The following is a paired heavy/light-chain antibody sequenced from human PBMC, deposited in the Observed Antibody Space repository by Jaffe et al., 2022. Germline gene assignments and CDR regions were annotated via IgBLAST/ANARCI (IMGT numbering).Light chain of an antibody. V-gene: IGLV5-45*01. CDR2: YKSDSDK. Sequence: QAVLTQPASLSASPGASASLTCTLRSGINVGTYRIYWYQQKPGSPPQYLLWYKSDSDKQQGSGVPSRFSGSKDASANAGILLISGLQSEDEADYYCMIWHSRASVFGTGTKVTVL. CDR1: SGINVGTYR. CDR3: MIWHSRASV. J-gene: IGLJ1*01.
Heavy chain of an antibody. CDR1: GFALSIYS. CDR3: AREGGGVFGLDRDDFDC. J-gene: IGHJ4*02. Sequence: EVQLVESGGGLVKPGGSLRLSCAASGFALSIYSMNWVRQPPGKGLEWVSTIGASPTYIYYADSVKGRFTISRDNAKNSLYLQMDSLRAEDTAIYYCAREGGGVFGLDRDDFDCWGQGTLVTVSS. V-gene: IGHV3-21*01. D-gene: IGHD3-3*01. CDR2: IGASPTYI.